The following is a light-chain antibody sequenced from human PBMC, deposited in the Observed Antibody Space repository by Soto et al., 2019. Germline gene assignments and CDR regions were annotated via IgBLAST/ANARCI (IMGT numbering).Light chain of an antibody. CDR1: QNVGRNY. CDR2: GAS. J-gene: IGKJ4*01. Sequence: EIVLTQSPGTLSLSPGERATISCRASQNVGRNYLAWFQQRPGQAPRLLIFGASSRATGTPDRISGSGSGTDFTRTINRLEPDDFAVYYCQQYAYSPLTFGAGTKVEFK. CDR3: QQYAYSPLT. V-gene: IGKV3-20*01.